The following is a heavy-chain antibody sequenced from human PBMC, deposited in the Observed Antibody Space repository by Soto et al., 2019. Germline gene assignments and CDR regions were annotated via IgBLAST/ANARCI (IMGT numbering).Heavy chain of an antibody. V-gene: IGHV3-11*05. CDR2: VNSLGTYT. J-gene: IGHJ4*02. D-gene: IGHD4-17*01. CDR3: ARNYGGAQGVND. CDR1: GFTFSDSY. Sequence: VQLVESGGGLVKPGGSLRLSCAASGFTFSDSYMSWIRQSPGKGMEWLSYVNSLGTYTKYADSVRGRFTISRDNAQISQYLEITSPTVDDTAVYYCARNYGGAQGVNDWGQGTQVTVSS.